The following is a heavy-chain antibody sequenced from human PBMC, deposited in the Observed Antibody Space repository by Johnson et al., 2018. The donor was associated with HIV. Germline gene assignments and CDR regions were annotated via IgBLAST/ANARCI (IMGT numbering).Heavy chain of an antibody. V-gene: IGHV3-7*02. CDR3: ARKAEAFDI. CDR2: IKLDGSEK. CDR1: GFTFSSYW. Sequence: VQLVESGGGLVQPGGSLRLSCAASGFTFSSYWMSWVRQAPGKGLEWVASIKLDGSEKFYVDSVTGRFTISRDNAKKSLFLQMNSLRAEDTAVYYWARKAEAFDIWGQGTMVTVSA. J-gene: IGHJ3*02.